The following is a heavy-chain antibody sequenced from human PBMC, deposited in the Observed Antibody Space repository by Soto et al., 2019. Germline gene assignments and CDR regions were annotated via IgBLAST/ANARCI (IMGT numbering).Heavy chain of an antibody. CDR2: ISGSGGST. V-gene: IGHV3-23*01. Sequence: LRLSCAASGFTFSSYAMSWVRQAPGKGLEWVSAISGSGGSTYYADSVKGRFTISRDNSKNTLYLQMNSLRAEDTAVYYCAKTIWFGELPNSYFDYWGQGTLVTVSS. J-gene: IGHJ4*02. D-gene: IGHD3-10*01. CDR1: GFTFSSYA. CDR3: AKTIWFGELPNSYFDY.